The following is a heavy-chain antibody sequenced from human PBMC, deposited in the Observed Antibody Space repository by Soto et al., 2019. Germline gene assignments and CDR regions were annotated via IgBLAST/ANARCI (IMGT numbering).Heavy chain of an antibody. CDR1: GGSISSYY. CDR3: ARVHCTNGGCYSPGAFDF. J-gene: IGHJ3*01. CDR2: IYYSGST. Sequence: QVQLQESGPGLVKPSETLSLTCPGSGGSISSYYWSWIRHPPGKGLEWIGYIYYSGSTNYNPSLTSRVNISVDTSKNQFSLKLSSVTAADTAVYDCARVHCTNGGCYSPGAFDFWCQGTMVTVSS. D-gene: IGHD2-8*01. V-gene: IGHV4-59*01.